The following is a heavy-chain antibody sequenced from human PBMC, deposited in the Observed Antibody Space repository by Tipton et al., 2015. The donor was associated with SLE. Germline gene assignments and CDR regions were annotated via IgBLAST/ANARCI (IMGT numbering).Heavy chain of an antibody. Sequence: TLSLTCTVSGGSITSGTYYWTWIRQTAGKGLEWIGRVYTSGTTNYNPSLRSRVTISIDTSRNQFSLQLNSVTAADTALYYCARGGWSLGFWGRGTLVTVSS. V-gene: IGHV4-61*02. CDR1: GGSITSGTYY. D-gene: IGHD2-15*01. CDR2: VYTSGTT. CDR3: ARGGWSLGF. J-gene: IGHJ4*02.